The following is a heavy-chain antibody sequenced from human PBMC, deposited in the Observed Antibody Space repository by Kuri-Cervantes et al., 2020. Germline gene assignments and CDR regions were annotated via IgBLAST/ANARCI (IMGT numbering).Heavy chain of an antibody. CDR2: IKYDGSEK. Sequence: GGSLRLSCTASGFTFSSHWMSWVRQAPGKGLEWVANIKYDGSEKNYVDSVKGRFTISRDNSKNTLYLQMNSLRAEDTAVYYCARPGTYYDILTDGMDVWGQGTTVTVSS. J-gene: IGHJ6*02. V-gene: IGHV3-7*01. CDR1: GFTFSSHW. CDR3: ARPGTYYDILTDGMDV. D-gene: IGHD3-9*01.